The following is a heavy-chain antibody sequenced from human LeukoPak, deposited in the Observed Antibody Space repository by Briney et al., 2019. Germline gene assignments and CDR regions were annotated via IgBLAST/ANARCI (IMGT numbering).Heavy chain of an antibody. CDR3: ARASTPYYMEV. CDR1: GGSISSGSYY. J-gene: IGHJ6*03. Sequence: PSETLSLTCTVSGGSISSGSYYWSWIRQPAGKGLEWIGRIYTSGSTNYNPSLKSRFTISVDMSKNQFYLKVRSVTAVDTAVYYCARASTPYYMEVWGKGTTVTVSS. V-gene: IGHV4-61*02. D-gene: IGHD2-15*01. CDR2: IYTSGST.